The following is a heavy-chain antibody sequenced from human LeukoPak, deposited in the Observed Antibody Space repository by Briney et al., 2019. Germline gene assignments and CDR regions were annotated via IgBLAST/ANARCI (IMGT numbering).Heavy chain of an antibody. CDR3: ARDGTAVGINYDY. CDR1: GFTFSSYE. Sequence: PGGSLRLSCAASGFTFSSYEMNWVRQAPGKGLEWVSSISSSSSYIYYADSVKGRFTISRDNAKNSLYLQMNSLRAEDTAVYYCARDGTAVGINYDYWGQGTLVTVSS. D-gene: IGHD6-13*01. V-gene: IGHV3-21*04. J-gene: IGHJ4*02. CDR2: ISSSSSYI.